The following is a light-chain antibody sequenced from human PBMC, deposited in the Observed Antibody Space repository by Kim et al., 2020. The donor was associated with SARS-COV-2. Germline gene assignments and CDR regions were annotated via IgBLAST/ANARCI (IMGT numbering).Light chain of an antibody. V-gene: IGKV4-1*01. J-gene: IGKJ4*01. CDR2: WAS. Sequence: ATINCKSSQNVLYSSNNKKYLAWYQQKPGQPPNLLIYWASTRQSGVPDRFSGSGSETDFTLTISSLQAEDVAVYHCQQYYRTPTTFGRGTKVDIK. CDR1: QNVLYSSNNKKY. CDR3: QQYYRTPTT.